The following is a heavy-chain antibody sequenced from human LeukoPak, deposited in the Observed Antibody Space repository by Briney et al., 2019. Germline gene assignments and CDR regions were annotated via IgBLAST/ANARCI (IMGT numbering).Heavy chain of an antibody. V-gene: IGHV3-48*04. CDR3: ATAPMGSGRLPFFDY. CDR2: ISSSGTI. J-gene: IGHJ4*02. CDR1: GFTVNTYS. D-gene: IGHD3-10*01. Sequence: GGSLRLSCAASGFTVNTYSMNWVRQAPGKGLEWISYISSSGTIYYADSVKGRFTISRDNAQNSQSLQMSSLRADDTAVYYCATAPMGSGRLPFFDYWGQGTLVTVSS.